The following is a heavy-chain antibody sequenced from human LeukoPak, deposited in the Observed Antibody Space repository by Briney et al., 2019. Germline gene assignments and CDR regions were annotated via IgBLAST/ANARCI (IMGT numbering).Heavy chain of an antibody. V-gene: IGHV1-46*01. CDR1: GYTFTSYY. CDR3: AREGFPPRISDFWSGLGPYYYYGMDV. Sequence: ASVKVSCKASGYTFTSYYMHWVRQAPGQGLEWMGIINPSGGSTSYTQKFQGRVTMTRDTSTSTVYMELSSLRSEDTAVYYCAREGFPPRISDFWSGLGPYYYYGMDVWGQGTTVTVSS. J-gene: IGHJ6*02. D-gene: IGHD3-3*01. CDR2: INPSGGST.